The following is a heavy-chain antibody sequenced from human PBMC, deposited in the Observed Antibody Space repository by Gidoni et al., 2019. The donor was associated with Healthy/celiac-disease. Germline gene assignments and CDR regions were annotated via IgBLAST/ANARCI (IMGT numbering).Heavy chain of an antibody. CDR2: IKRKTDGGTT. V-gene: IGHV3-15*01. Sequence: VQLVESGGGLVKPGGSLRLSCAASGFTFSNAWMSWVRQAPGKGLGWFGRIKRKTDGGTTDYAATVKGRFTISRDDSKNTLYLQMTSLKTEDTAVYYCTTRRDFWSGSPDYWGQGTLVTVSS. J-gene: IGHJ4*02. CDR1: GFTFSNAW. D-gene: IGHD3-3*01. CDR3: TTRRDFWSGSPDY.